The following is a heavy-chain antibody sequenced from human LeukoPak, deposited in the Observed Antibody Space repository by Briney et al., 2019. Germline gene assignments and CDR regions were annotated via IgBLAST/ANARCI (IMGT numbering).Heavy chain of an antibody. CDR1: VGSAWRVIHY. J-gene: IGHJ1*01. Sequence: SETLSLTCTVSVGSAWRVIHYSSWIRQPPGKGLEWIGYIYYSGSTNYTPSLKSRVTISVDTSENQFSLKLNSVTAADTAVYYCARTVGTGPFHNWGQGTLVTVSS. CDR2: IYYSGST. D-gene: IGHD1-14*01. V-gene: IGHV4-61*01. CDR3: ARTVGTGPFHN.